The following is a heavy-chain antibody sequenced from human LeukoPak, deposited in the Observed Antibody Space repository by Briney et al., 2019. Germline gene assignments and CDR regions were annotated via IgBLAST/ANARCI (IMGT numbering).Heavy chain of an antibody. CDR2: IRYDGSNK. J-gene: IGHJ4*02. CDR3: AAGHYYDSSGYYWVNYFDY. Sequence: GGSLRLSCAASGFTFSSYGMHWVRQAPGKGLEWVAVIRYDGSNKYYADSVKGRFTISRDNSKNTLYLQMNSLRAEDTAVYYCAAGHYYDSSGYYWVNYFDYWGQGTLVTVSS. D-gene: IGHD3-22*01. V-gene: IGHV3-30*02. CDR1: GFTFSSYG.